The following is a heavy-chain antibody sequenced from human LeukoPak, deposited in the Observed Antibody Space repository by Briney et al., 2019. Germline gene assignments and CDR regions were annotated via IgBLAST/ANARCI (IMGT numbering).Heavy chain of an antibody. CDR3: ARGVILGASKYYFDS. Sequence: PSDTLSLTCTVSGGSITSGNYYWSWIRQPAGKGLEWIGRVYSSESTNYNPSLKSRVTISVDTSKNQFSLNLSSVTAADTAVYYCARGVILGASKYYFDSWGQGTPVTVSS. D-gene: IGHD3-3*01. CDR2: VYSSEST. V-gene: IGHV4-61*02. CDR1: GGSITSGNYY. J-gene: IGHJ4*02.